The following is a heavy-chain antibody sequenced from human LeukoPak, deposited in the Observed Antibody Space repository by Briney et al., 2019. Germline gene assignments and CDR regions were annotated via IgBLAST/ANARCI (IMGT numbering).Heavy chain of an antibody. CDR3: ASGWDYGDYYDAFDI. D-gene: IGHD4-17*01. CDR2: ISSSSSYI. Sequence: GGSLRLSCAASGFTFSSYSMNWVRQAPGKGLEWVSSISSSSSYIYYADSVKGRFTISKDNAKNSLYLQMNSLRAEDTAVYYCASGWDYGDYYDAFDIWGQGTMVTVSS. J-gene: IGHJ3*02. CDR1: GFTFSSYS. V-gene: IGHV3-21*01.